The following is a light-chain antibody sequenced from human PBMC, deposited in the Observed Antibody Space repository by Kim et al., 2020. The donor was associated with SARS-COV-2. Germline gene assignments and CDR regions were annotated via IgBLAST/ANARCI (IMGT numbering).Light chain of an antibody. V-gene: IGLV2-14*03. J-gene: IGLJ3*02. CDR3: SSYTSSNTLV. CDR1: SSDVGGYNY. CDR2: DVS. Sequence: QSITISCTGTSSDVGGYNYVSWYQQHPGKAPKLMIYDVSNRPSGVSNRFSGSKSGNTASLTISGLQAEDEADYYCSSYTSSNTLVFGTGTQLTVL.